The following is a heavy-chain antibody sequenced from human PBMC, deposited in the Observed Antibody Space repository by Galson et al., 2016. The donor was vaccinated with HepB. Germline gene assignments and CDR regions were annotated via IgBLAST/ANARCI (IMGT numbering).Heavy chain of an antibody. CDR2: MSSSGSTM. J-gene: IGHJ6*02. Sequence: SLRLSCAASGFTVSSYSMNWVRQAPGKGLEWVSSMSSSGSTMYYADSVKGRFTISREIAQISLYLQMNSLRDEDTAVYYWAKDGGQQVVRWERLRKVYYYYAMDVWGQGTTVTVSS. CDR3: AKDGGQQVVRWERLRKVYYYYAMDV. D-gene: IGHD4-23*01. V-gene: IGHV3-48*02. CDR1: GFTVSSYS.